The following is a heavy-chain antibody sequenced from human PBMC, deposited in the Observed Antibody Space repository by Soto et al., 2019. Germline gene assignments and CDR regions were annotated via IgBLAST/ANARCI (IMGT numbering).Heavy chain of an antibody. D-gene: IGHD2-15*01. CDR2: TYYRSKLYN. V-gene: IGHV6-1*01. Sequence: SQTLSLTLVISGDTVSINSAALNWIRQSPSRGLEWLGRTYYRSKLYNDYAVSVKSRITINPDTSKNQFSLQLNSVTPEHTAVYYCEREAQIGLGGYFDYWGQGTLVTVSS. J-gene: IGHJ4*02. CDR1: GDTVSINSAA. CDR3: EREAQIGLGGYFDY.